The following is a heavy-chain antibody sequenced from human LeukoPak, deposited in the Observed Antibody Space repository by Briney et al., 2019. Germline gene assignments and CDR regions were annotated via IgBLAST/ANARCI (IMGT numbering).Heavy chain of an antibody. V-gene: IGHV3-48*03. CDR1: GFTFSSYD. Sequence: GGSLRLSCAASGFTFSSYDMNWVPQAPGKGLECVSYISSSGSTIYYADSVKGRFTISRDNAKNSLYLQMNSLRAEDTAVYYCARDKNSLAARYYYYYYMDVWGKGTTVTVSS. CDR3: ARDKNSLAARYYYYYYMDV. J-gene: IGHJ6*03. D-gene: IGHD6-6*01. CDR2: ISSSGSTI.